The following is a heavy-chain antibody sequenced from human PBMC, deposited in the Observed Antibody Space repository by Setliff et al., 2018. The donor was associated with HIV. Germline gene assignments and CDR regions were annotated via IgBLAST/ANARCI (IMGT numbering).Heavy chain of an antibody. CDR1: GDIFTSYY. J-gene: IGHJ1*01. CDR2: INPSGGST. Sequence: GASVKVSCKASGDIFTSYYMHWVRQAPGQGPEWMGVINPSGGSTIYAQKFQGRVTMTRDTSTSTVYMQLSTLRSEDTAVYSCARERLGRSGFEYLQHWGQGTLVTVSS. CDR3: ARERLGRSGFEYLQH. D-gene: IGHD3-22*01. V-gene: IGHV1-46*01.